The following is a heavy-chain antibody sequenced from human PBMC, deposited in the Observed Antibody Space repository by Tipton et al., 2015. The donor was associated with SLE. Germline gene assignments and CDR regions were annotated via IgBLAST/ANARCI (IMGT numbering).Heavy chain of an antibody. CDR1: GFTFSSYA. J-gene: IGHJ5*02. Sequence: SLRLSCAASGFTFSSYAMSWVRQAPGKGLEWVADISFDGSDTYYADSVKGRFTISRDNSKNTLYLQMNSLRAEDTAVYYCAKVRAAAGIPWFDPWGQGTLVTVSS. D-gene: IGHD6-13*01. CDR3: AKVRAAAGIPWFDP. CDR2: ISFDGSDT. V-gene: IGHV3-30*04.